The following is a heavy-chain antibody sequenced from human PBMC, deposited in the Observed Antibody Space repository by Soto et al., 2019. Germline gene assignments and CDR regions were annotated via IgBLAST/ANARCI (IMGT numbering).Heavy chain of an antibody. Sequence: QLQLQESGPGLVKPSETLSLTCTVSGGSISSGNYYWGWIRQPPGKGLEWIGSISCSGRNYYNPSRKSRVAISRDTSKTQFSLTLSSVTAADTAVYYCASLVDTAMFSWGQGTLVTVSS. CDR3: ASLVDTAMFS. CDR1: GGSISSGNYY. CDR2: ISCSGRN. J-gene: IGHJ5*02. D-gene: IGHD5-18*01. V-gene: IGHV4-39*01.